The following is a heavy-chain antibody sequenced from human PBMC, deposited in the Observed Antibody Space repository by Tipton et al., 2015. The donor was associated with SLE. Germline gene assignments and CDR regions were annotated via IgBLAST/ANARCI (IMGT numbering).Heavy chain of an antibody. V-gene: IGHV4-59*12. CDR2: IYYSGST. J-gene: IGHJ4*02. D-gene: IGHD1-26*01. Sequence: TLSLTCTVSGGSISSYYWSWIRQPPGKGLEWIGYIYYSGSTNYNPSLKSRVTISVDTSKNQFSLKLSSVTAADTAVYYCARVTVGATHHFDYWGQGTLVTVSS. CDR1: GGSISSYY. CDR3: ARVTVGATHHFDY.